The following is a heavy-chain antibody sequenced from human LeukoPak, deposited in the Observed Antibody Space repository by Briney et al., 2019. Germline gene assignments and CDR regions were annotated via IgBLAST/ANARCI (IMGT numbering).Heavy chain of an antibody. V-gene: IGHV4-34*01. CDR3: ARGLDLDGLDL. Sequence: SQTLSLTCAVGGSSVQAYNWSPLRQSPEKGLEWIGEINDSGTTHYNPSLKSRLTISVDTAKYQFSLRLRSLTAADTGVYYCARGLDLDGLDLWGQGTLVTVSS. CDR1: GSSVQAYN. J-gene: IGHJ1*01. CDR2: INDSGTT. D-gene: IGHD3-9*01.